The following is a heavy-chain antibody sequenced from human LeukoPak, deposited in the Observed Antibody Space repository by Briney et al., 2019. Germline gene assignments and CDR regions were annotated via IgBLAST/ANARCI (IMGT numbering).Heavy chain of an antibody. J-gene: IGHJ4*02. V-gene: IGHV2-70*20. Sequence: SGPALVKPTQTLTLTCTFSGFSLSTSGMCGSWVRQPPGKALEWLALIDWDDDKYYSTSLKTRLTISKDTSKNQVVLTMTNMDPVDTATYYCARSKIAVAAFDYWGQGTLVTVSS. CDR1: GFSLSTSGMC. D-gene: IGHD6-19*01. CDR2: IDWDDDK. CDR3: ARSKIAVAAFDY.